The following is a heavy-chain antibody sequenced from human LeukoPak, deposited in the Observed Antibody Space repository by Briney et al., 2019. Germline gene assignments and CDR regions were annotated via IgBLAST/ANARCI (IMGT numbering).Heavy chain of an antibody. Sequence: PSQTLSLTCTVSGASISSDSCYWTWVRQPAGRGLEWIGRIFTSTSTNYNPSLESRVTISGDTSKNQFSLELTSVTAADTAVYYCARVTRGADGHDWFDPWGQGILVTVSS. V-gene: IGHV4-61*02. CDR2: IFTSTST. J-gene: IGHJ5*02. CDR1: GASISSDSCY. CDR3: ARVTRGADGHDWFDP. D-gene: IGHD3-16*01.